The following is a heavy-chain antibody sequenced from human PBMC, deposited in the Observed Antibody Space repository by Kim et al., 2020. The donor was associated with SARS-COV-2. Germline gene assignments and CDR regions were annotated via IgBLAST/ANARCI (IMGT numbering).Heavy chain of an antibody. CDR2: IYPGDSDT. CDR1: GYSFTSYW. J-gene: IGHJ4*02. CDR3: ARRGEYCSGGSCYYPEFDY. Sequence: GESLKISCKGSGYSFTSYWIGWVRQMPGKGLEWMGIIYPGDSDTRYSPSFQGQVTISADKSISTAYLQWSSLKASDTAMYYCARRGEYCSGGSCYYPEFDYWGQGTLVTVSS. D-gene: IGHD2-15*01. V-gene: IGHV5-51*01.